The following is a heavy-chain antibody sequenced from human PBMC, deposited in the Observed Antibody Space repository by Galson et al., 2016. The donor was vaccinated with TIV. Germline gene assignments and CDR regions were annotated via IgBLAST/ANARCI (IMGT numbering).Heavy chain of an antibody. CDR2: LYYGGGT. CDR1: GGSISRSHYY. D-gene: IGHD3-16*01. V-gene: IGHV4-39*01. J-gene: IGHJ3*01. CDR3: ARHDPGLPPLLL. Sequence: TLSLTCTVSGGSISRSHYYWGWIRQPPGKGLIWIASLYYGGGTYYNPSLKGRVTISVDTSKNQFSLKVSSVTATDTAVYYCARHDPGLPPLLLWGHGTMVTVSS.